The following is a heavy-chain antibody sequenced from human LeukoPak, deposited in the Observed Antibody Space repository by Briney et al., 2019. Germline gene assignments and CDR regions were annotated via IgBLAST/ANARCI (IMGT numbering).Heavy chain of an antibody. CDR1: GFTFSSYG. J-gene: IGHJ4*02. Sequence: PGGSLRLSCAASGFTFSSYGMHWVRQAPGKGLEWVAVISYDGSNKYYADSVKGRFTISRDNSKNTLYLQMNSLRAEDTAVYYCANFIAAAGVGYWGQGTLVTVSS. CDR2: ISYDGSNK. D-gene: IGHD6-13*01. V-gene: IGHV3-30*18. CDR3: ANFIAAAGVGY.